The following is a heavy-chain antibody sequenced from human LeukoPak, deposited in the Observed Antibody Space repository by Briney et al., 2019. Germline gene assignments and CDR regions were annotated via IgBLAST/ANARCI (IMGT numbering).Heavy chain of an antibody. V-gene: IGHV3-23*01. CDR2: ISGSGGST. D-gene: IGHD5-24*01. CDR1: GFTFSSYA. J-gene: IGHJ4*02. CDR3: TRERWLQPDY. Sequence: GGSLRLSCAASGFTFSSYAMSWVRQAPGKGLEWVSAISGSGGSTYYADSVKGRFTISRDNVKSSLYLEMNSLRVEDTAAYYCTRERWLQPDYWGQGTLVAVSS.